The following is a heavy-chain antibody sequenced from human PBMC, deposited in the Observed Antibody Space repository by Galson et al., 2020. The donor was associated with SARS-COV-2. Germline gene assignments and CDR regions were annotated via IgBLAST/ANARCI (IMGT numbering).Heavy chain of an antibody. CDR1: GFTFSSHD. J-gene: IGHJ3*02. CDR3: ARDDDSRGMGAFDI. V-gene: IGHV3-13*04. CDR2: IGADGRT. Sequence: GGSLRLSCAASGFTFSSHDMHWVRQIRGQGLEWVSGIGADGRTYYPDSVKGRFTIARDNAKNSLYLQMNSLTAGDTAVYYCARDDDSRGMGAFDIWGRGTMATGSA. D-gene: IGHD3-22*01.